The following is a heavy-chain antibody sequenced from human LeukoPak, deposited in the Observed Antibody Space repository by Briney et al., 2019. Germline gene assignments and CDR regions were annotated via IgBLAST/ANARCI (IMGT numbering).Heavy chain of an antibody. Sequence: SQTLSLTCTVSGGSISTGGYQWSWIRQHPGKGLEWIGYIYYSGSTNYNPSLKSRVTISVDTSKNQFSLKLSSVTAADTAVYYCARAHYDFWSGYYKAYYYYMDVWGKGTTVTVSS. D-gene: IGHD3-3*01. CDR1: GGSISTGGYQ. J-gene: IGHJ6*03. CDR3: ARAHYDFWSGYYKAYYYYMDV. V-gene: IGHV4-61*08. CDR2: IYYSGST.